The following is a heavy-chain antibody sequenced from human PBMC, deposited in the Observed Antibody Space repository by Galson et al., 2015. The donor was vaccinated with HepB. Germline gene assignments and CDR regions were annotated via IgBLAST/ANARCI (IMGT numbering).Heavy chain of an antibody. CDR3: ARVPGSYLFDY. Sequence: SLRLSCAASGFTFSSYSMNWVRQAPGKGLEWVSYISSSSSTIYYADSVKGRFTISRDNAKNSLYLQMNSLRAEDTAVYYCARVPGSYLFDYWGQGTLVTVSS. V-gene: IGHV3-48*04. CDR2: ISSSSSTI. J-gene: IGHJ4*02. D-gene: IGHD1-26*01. CDR1: GFTFSSYS.